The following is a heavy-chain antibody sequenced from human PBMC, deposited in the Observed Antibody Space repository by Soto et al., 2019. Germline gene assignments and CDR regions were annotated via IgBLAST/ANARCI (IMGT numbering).Heavy chain of an antibody. CDR3: ARRKSTTPTSALDY. J-gene: IGHJ4*02. CDR2: IYYSGST. CDR1: GGSISSYY. Sequence: PSETLSLTCTVSGGSISSYYWSWIRQPPGKGLEWIGYIYYSGSTNYNPSLKSRVTISVDTSKNQFSLKLSSVTAADTAVYYCARRKSTTPTSALDYWGQGTLVTVSS. V-gene: IGHV4-59*08. D-gene: IGHD1-26*01.